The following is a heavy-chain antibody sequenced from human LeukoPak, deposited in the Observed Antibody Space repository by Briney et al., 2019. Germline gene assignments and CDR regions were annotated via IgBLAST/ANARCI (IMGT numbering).Heavy chain of an antibody. J-gene: IGHJ4*02. V-gene: IGHV3-30-3*01. D-gene: IGHD2/OR15-2a*01. CDR3: ARARIFDY. CDR1: GFTFSSYA. CDR2: ISYDGSNK. Sequence: GGSLRLSCAASGFTFSSYAMHWVRQAPGKGLEWVAVISYDGSNKYYADSVKGRFTISRGNSKNTLYLQMNSLRAEDTAVYYCARARIFDYWGQGTLVTVSS.